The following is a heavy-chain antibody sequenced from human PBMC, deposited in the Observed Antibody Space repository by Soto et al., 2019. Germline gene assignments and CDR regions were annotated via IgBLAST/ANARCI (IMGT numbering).Heavy chain of an antibody. CDR2: IFYSGST. CDR3: ARGEFRSSWYRESHFDS. CDR1: GGSISSGGYY. J-gene: IGHJ4*02. D-gene: IGHD6-13*01. V-gene: IGHV4-31*03. Sequence: QVQLQESGPGLVKPSQTLSLTCTVSGGSISSGGYYWSWIRHHPGKGLEWIGYIFYSGSTFYSPSLKSRVTISVDTARNQFSLNLRSVTAADTAVYYCARGEFRSSWYRESHFDSWGQGTLVTVSS.